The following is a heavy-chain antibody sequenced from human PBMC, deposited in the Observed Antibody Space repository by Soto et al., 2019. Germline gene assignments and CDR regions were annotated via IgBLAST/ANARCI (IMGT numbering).Heavy chain of an antibody. J-gene: IGHJ4*02. CDR2: IYYSGST. CDR1: GGSISGYY. CDR3: ARGPVAGYSSGWYGY. Sequence: SETLSLTCTVSGGSISGYYWIWIRQPPGKGLEWIGYIYYSGSTNYNPSLKSRVTISVDTSKNQFSLKLSSVTAADTAVYYCARGPVAGYSSGWYGYWGQGTLVTVSS. D-gene: IGHD6-19*01. V-gene: IGHV4-59*01.